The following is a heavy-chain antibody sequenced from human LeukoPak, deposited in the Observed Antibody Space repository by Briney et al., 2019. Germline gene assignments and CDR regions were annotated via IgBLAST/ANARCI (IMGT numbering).Heavy chain of an antibody. J-gene: IGHJ4*02. V-gene: IGHV3-74*01. Sequence: WGSLSLSCAAPGCSFSDDNWHCVRHPPGKGLMYVSRVKSDGTYTKHADPVECRFHITRDNARTTLYQQMSSLRDEDTAVYYCARDPYGCYSLDQWGQ. CDR3: ARDPYGCYSLDQ. CDR1: GCSFSDDN. D-gene: IGHD2-21*02. CDR2: VKSDGTYT.